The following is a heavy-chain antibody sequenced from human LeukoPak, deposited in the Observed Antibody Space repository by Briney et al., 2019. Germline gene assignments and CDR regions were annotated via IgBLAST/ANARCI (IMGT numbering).Heavy chain of an antibody. D-gene: IGHD5-18*01. V-gene: IGHV3-23*01. J-gene: IGHJ4*02. CDR1: GFTFDSYD. Sequence: TGGSLRLSCVASGFTFDSYDMSWVRQAPGKGLEWVSSISGNGATTYLADSARGRFTISRDNSKNTLDLQMNSLSAEDTAIYFCVEVLGGYSFASFDYWGQGARVTVSS. CDR2: ISGNGATT. CDR3: VEVLGGYSFASFDY.